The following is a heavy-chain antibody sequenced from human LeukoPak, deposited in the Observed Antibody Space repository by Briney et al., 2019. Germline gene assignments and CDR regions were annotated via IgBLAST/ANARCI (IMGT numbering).Heavy chain of an antibody. V-gene: IGHV4-59*01. CDR3: AGGTIFGVVMGY. CDR1: GGSIISSYY. D-gene: IGHD3-3*01. CDR2: IYYSGSS. Sequence: SETLSLTCTVSGGSIISSYYWTWIRQPPGRGLEWIGYIYYSGSSNYNPSLKSRVTISLDTSKNQFSLKLSSANAADTAVYYCAGGTIFGVVMGYWGQGTLVTVSS. J-gene: IGHJ4*02.